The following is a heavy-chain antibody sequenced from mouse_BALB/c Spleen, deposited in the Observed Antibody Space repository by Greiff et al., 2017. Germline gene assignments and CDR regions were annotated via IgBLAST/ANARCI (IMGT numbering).Heavy chain of an antibody. CDR3: ARSSDGSSWFAY. CDR2: ISYSGST. CDR1: GDSITSGY. D-gene: IGHD2-3*01. V-gene: IGHV3-8*02. J-gene: IGHJ3*01. Sequence: EVQLVESGPSLVKPSQTLSLTCSVTGDSITSGYWNWIRKFPGNKLEYMGYISYSGSTYYNPSLKSRISITRDTSKNQYYLQLNSVTTEDTATYYCARSSDGSSWFAYWGQGTLVTVSA.